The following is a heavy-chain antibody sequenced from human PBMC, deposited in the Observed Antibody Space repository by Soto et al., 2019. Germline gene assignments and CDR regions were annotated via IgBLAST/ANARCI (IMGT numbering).Heavy chain of an antibody. J-gene: IGHJ6*02. CDR3: AMVDVYVTPSPQDV. CDR2: INTYNGNT. D-gene: IGHD3-16*01. V-gene: IGHV1-18*01. Sequence: QVQLVQSGAEVKNPGASVKVSCKASGYTFTRYGIGWARQAPGQGLGWMGWINTYNGNTNYAQNGQGRVTLTTDTSTSTAYMELRSLRSNDTAIYYCAMVDVYVTPSPQDVWGQGTTVIVSS. CDR1: GYTFTRYG.